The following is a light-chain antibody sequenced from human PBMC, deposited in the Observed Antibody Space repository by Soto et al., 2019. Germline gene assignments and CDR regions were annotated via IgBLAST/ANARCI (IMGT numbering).Light chain of an antibody. V-gene: IGKV3-20*01. CDR2: SAS. Sequence: EIVLTQSPATLSLSPGERVTLSCRASQSVGTYLAWYQQKPGQAPRLLFYSASRRATGVPDRFSGSGSGTDFTLTISRLEPEDFAVYYCQQYGSSGTFGQGTKVDIK. CDR1: QSVGTY. J-gene: IGKJ1*01. CDR3: QQYGSSGT.